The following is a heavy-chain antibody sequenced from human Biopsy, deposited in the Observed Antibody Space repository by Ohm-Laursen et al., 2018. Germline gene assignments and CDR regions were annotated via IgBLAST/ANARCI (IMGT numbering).Heavy chain of an antibody. CDR2: INQAGTT. CDR3: GNEVHGRDY. CDR1: GKTFSAYQ. Sequence: SQTLSLTSAVFGKTFSAYQWSWIRQPPGQGLESIGQINQAGTTNYNPSLKSRVSISADASTYEFSPRLTSVTAADTAVYLCGNEVHGRDYWGLGAQVTVSS. V-gene: IGHV4-34*08. J-gene: IGHJ4*02. D-gene: IGHD2-15*01.